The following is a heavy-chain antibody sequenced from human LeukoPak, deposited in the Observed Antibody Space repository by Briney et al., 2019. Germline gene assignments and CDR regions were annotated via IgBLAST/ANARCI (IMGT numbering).Heavy chain of an antibody. V-gene: IGHV4-39*01. CDR3: ARHARATYYYYGMDV. CDR2: IYYSGST. J-gene: IGHJ6*02. CDR1: GGSISSSSYY. Sequence: SETLSLTCTVSGGSISSSSYYWGWIRQPPGKGLEWIGSIYYSGSTYYNPSLKSRVTISVDTSKNQFSLKLSSVTAADTAVYYCARHARATYYYYGMDVWGQGTTVTVSS.